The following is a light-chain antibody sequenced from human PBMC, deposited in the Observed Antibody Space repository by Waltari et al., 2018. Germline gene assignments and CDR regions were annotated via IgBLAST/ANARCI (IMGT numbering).Light chain of an antibody. Sequence: DIHMTQSPYSLSASVVDRVTITCRASQGISSYLNWYQQKPGKAPKLLTYAASSVQSGVPSRFSGSGSGTDFTLTISSLQPEDFATYYCQQSYSTPYTFGQGTKLEIK. J-gene: IGKJ2*01. CDR2: AAS. V-gene: IGKV1-39*01. CDR1: QGISSY. CDR3: QQSYSTPYT.